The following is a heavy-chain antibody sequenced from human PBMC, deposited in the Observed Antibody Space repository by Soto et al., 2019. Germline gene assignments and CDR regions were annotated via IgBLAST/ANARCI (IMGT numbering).Heavy chain of an antibody. CDR1: GFTFSSYW. D-gene: IGHD1-26*01. CDR2: INSDGSST. J-gene: IGHJ2*01. CDR3: ARGGSLNWYFDL. V-gene: IGHV3-74*01. Sequence: EVQLVESGGGLVQPGGSLRLSCAASGFTFSSYWMHWVRQAPGKGLVWVSRINSDGSSTSYADSVKGRFTISRDNAKNTLYLQMNSVRGEDTAVYYCARGGSLNWYFDLWGRGTLVTVSS.